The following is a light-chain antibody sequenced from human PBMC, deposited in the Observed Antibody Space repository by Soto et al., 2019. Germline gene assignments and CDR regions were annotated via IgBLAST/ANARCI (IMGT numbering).Light chain of an antibody. V-gene: IGLV2-14*01. Sequence: QSALTQPASVSGSPGQSITVSCTGTSSDIGGYNYVSWYQQHPGKAPKLMVYEVTNRPSGVSDHFSGSKSGNTASLTISGLQADDEGYYYCSSYTSRSTLYVFGTGTKLTVL. CDR3: SSYTSRSTLYV. CDR2: EVT. CDR1: SSDIGGYNY. J-gene: IGLJ1*01.